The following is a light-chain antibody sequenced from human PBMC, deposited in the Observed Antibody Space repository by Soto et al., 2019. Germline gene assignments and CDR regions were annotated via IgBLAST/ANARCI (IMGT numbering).Light chain of an antibody. CDR1: QGINIY. Sequence: DIQMTQSPSSLSASVGDTVTIDCRTSQGINIYLNWYRQKPGRAPELLIYAASNLHTGVPSRFSGVGSGTEFTLTIDNVQPDDFATYYCQQTYTNFFAFGPG. V-gene: IGKV1-39*01. J-gene: IGKJ3*01. CDR2: AAS. CDR3: QQTYTNFFA.